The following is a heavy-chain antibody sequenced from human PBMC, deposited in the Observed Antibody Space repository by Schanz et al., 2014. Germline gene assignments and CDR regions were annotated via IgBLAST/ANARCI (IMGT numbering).Heavy chain of an antibody. CDR3: AKIERNED. CDR1: GFSFSSYA. V-gene: IGHV3-23*01. Sequence: EVQLLESGGGLVQPGGSLRLSCATSGFSFSSYAINWVRQALGKGLEWVSGISGSGASTYYADSVKGRFTISRDNSKNTLYLQMNSLRAEDTAVYFCAKIERNEDWGQGTLVTVSS. J-gene: IGHJ4*02. CDR2: ISGSGAST. D-gene: IGHD1-1*01.